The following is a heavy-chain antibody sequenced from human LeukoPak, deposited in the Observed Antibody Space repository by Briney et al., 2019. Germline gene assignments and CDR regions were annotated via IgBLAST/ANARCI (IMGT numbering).Heavy chain of an antibody. CDR1: GYTFTSYD. V-gene: IGHV1-8*01. J-gene: IGHJ4*02. CDR3: ERGVRFLEWLSSTYYFDY. D-gene: IGHD3-3*01. CDR2: MDPNGGNT. Sequence: ASVKVSCKASGYTFTSYDINWVRQATGQGLEWMGWMDPNGGNTDYAQKFQGRVTMTRNTSISTAYMELRSLRSEDTAVYYCERGVRFLEWLSSTYYFDYWGQGTLVTVSS.